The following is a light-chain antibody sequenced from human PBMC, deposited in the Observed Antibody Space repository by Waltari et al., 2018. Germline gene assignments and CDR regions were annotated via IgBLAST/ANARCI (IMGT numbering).Light chain of an antibody. CDR1: QDINKE. CDR3: QQDYTTPFT. CDR2: ASS. J-gene: IGKJ3*01. V-gene: IGKV1-27*01. Sequence: DIQMTQSPSSLSASVGDRVTVTCRARQDINKELSWFQQKPGKAPTLLFYASSSLQTGVSSRFSGSGSGTDFTLTFSSLQPEDVATYYCQQDYTTPFTFGPGSKLDI.